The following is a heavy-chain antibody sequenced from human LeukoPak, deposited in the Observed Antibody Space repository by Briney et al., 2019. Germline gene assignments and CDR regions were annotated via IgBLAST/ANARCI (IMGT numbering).Heavy chain of an antibody. CDR1: GFTFSSYG. Sequence: GGSLRLSCAASGFTFSSYGMHWVRQAPGKGLEWVAVISYDGSNKYYADSVKGRFTISRDNSKNTLYLQMNSLRAEDTAVYYCAKDPFRYFGQRYYYHYGMDVWGQGTTVTVSS. CDR3: AKDPFRYFGQRYYYHYGMDV. V-gene: IGHV3-30*18. CDR2: ISYDGSNK. D-gene: IGHD3-9*01. J-gene: IGHJ6*02.